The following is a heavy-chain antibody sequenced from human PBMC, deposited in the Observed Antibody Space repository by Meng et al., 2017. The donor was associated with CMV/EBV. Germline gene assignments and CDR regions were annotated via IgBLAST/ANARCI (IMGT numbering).Heavy chain of an antibody. J-gene: IGHJ3*02. CDR1: GGSISSSSYY. CDR3: AKLERGTKDAFDI. CDR2: IYYSGST. Sequence: SETLSLTCTLSGGSISSSSYYWGWIRQPPGKGLEWIGSIYYSGSTYYNPSLKSRVTISVDTSKNQFSLKLSSVTAADTAVYYCAKLERGTKDAFDIWGQGTMVTVSS. D-gene: IGHD1-14*01. V-gene: IGHV4-39*01.